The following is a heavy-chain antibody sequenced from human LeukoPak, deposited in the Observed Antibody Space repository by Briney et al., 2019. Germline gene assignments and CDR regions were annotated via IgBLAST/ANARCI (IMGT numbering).Heavy chain of an antibody. CDR1: GFTFSSYG. V-gene: IGHV3-30*02. Sequence: GGSLRLSCAASGFTFSSYGMHWVRQAPGKGLEWVAFIRYDGNNKYYADSVKGRFTISRDNSKNTLYLQMNSLRAEDTAVYYCAKGTRGYSSSWYGKLFDYWGQGTLVTVSS. CDR2: IRYDGNNK. D-gene: IGHD6-13*01. J-gene: IGHJ4*02. CDR3: AKGTRGYSSSWYGKLFDY.